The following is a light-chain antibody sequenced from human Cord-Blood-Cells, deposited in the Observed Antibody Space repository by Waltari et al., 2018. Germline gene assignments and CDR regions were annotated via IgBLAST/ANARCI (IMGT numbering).Light chain of an antibody. CDR3: CSYAGSYTVV. CDR1: SSDVGGYNY. CDR2: DGS. Sequence: QSALTPPRPVSGSPGQSVTISGTGNSSDVGGYNYDSCYQQHPGKAPKLMIYDGSKRPSGVPDRFSGSKSGNTASLTISGLQAEDEADYYCCSYAGSYTVVFGGGTKLTVL. J-gene: IGLJ2*01. V-gene: IGLV2-11*01.